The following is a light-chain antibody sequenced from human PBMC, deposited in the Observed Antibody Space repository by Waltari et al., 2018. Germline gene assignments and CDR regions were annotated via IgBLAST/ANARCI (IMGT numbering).Light chain of an antibody. Sequence: SYELIQPPSVSVSPGQTANITCSADELGNKSVCWYQLKPGQSPGMVIYQDKKRPSGIHERFSGSNSENTATLTITGTQAMDEADYYCQAWDSSTLVVFGGGTKLTVL. V-gene: IGLV3-1*01. CDR3: QAWDSSTLVV. CDR1: ELGNKS. J-gene: IGLJ2*01. CDR2: QDK.